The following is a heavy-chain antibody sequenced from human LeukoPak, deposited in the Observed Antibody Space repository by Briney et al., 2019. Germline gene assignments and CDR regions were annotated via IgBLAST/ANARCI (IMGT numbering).Heavy chain of an antibody. Sequence: PGGSLRLSCAASGFTFSSYWMSWVRQPPGKGLEWVANIKHDGREKYYVDSVKGRFTISRDNAKNSLYLQMNSLRAEDTAVFYCARVGTAEGTLEDYWGQGTLVTVSS. CDR1: GFTFSSYW. CDR3: ARVGTAEGTLEDY. CDR2: IKHDGREK. V-gene: IGHV3-7*01. J-gene: IGHJ4*02. D-gene: IGHD6-13*01.